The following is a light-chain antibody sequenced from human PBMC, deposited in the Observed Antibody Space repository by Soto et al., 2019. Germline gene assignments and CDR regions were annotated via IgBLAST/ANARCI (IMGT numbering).Light chain of an antibody. CDR1: QAISSNC. J-gene: IGKJ1*01. CDR2: DTS. Sequence: EIVLTQSPGTLSLSPGERATLSCRASQAISSNCLVWYQVKSGRAPRLLIYDTSKRATGIPARFSGSGSGTDFTLTISSLEPEDFALYFCQQRVNWPRTFGQGTKVEIK. CDR3: QQRVNWPRT. V-gene: IGKV3-11*01.